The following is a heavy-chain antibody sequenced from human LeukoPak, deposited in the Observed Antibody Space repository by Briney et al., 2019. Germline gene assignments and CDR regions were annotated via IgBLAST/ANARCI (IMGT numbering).Heavy chain of an antibody. J-gene: IGHJ4*02. CDR2: IIPIFGTA. D-gene: IGHD3-22*01. V-gene: IGHV1-69*05. CDR1: GGTFSSYA. Sequence: ASVKVSCKASGGTFSSYAISWVRQAPGQGLEWMGGIIPIFGTANYAQKFQGRVTITTDESTSTAYMELSNLRSEDTAVYYCARTKNYYDSSGYYYGGFDYWGQGTLVTVSS. CDR3: ARTKNYYDSSGYYYGGFDY.